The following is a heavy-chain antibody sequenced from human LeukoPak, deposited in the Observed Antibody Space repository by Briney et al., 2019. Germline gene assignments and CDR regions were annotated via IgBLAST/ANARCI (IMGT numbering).Heavy chain of an antibody. J-gene: IGHJ1*01. CDR2: ISAYNGNT. CDR1: GYTFTSYG. V-gene: IGHV1-18*01. Sequence: ASVKVSCKASGYTFTSYGISWVRQAPGQGLEWMGWISAYNGNTNYAQKLQGRVTMTTDTSTSTAYMELRSLRSDDTAVYYCALLAKTYYYDSSGPSSGAEYFQHWGQGTLVTVSS. CDR3: ALLAKTYYYDSSGPSSGAEYFQH. D-gene: IGHD3-22*01.